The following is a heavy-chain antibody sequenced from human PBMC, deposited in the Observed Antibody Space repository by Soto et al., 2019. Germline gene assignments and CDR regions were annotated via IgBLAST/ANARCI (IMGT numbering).Heavy chain of an antibody. Sequence: EVQLVESGGGLVQPGGSLRLSCAASGFTFSSNWMHWVRQVPGKGLTWVSHINSDGTFSSDADSVRGRFTISRDNAKNTMYLQMNRLGVEDTAIYYCSREGLGGWKGLDVWGQGTTVTVSS. V-gene: IGHV3-74*01. CDR2: INSDGTFS. CDR1: GFTFSSNW. D-gene: IGHD3-3*01. CDR3: SREGLGGWKGLDV. J-gene: IGHJ6*02.